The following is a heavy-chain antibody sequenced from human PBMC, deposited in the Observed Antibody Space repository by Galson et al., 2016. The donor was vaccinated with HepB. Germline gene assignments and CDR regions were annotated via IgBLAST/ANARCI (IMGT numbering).Heavy chain of an antibody. CDR1: GITLRSHA. CDR2: MWHDGGNK. CDR3: ARSRLWFREFDY. V-gene: IGHV3-33*01. J-gene: IGHJ4*02. D-gene: IGHD3-10*01. Sequence: SLRLSCAASGITLRSHAMHWVRQAPGKGLEWVEVMWHDGGNKYYADSVKGRFIISRDKYKSTLYLQMNSLRVDDTAIYYCARSRLWFREFDYWGRGTRVAVSS.